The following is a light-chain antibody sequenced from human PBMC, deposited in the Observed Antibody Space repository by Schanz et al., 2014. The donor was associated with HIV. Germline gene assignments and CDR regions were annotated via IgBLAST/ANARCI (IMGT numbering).Light chain of an antibody. J-gene: IGKJ4*01. V-gene: IGKV3-20*01. CDR1: QRLSSSY. Sequence: EIVLTQSPGSLSLSPGGRATLSCGASQRLSSSYLAWYQQKRDQPPRLLIYGASSRATGIPDRFSGSGSGTDFTLTISSLEPEDFAVYYCQYFGNSGGTFGGGTKVEIK. CDR3: QYFGNSGGT. CDR2: GAS.